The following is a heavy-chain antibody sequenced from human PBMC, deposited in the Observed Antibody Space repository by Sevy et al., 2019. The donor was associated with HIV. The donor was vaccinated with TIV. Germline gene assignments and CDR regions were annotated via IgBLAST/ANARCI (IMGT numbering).Heavy chain of an antibody. Sequence: QSQTLSLTCAISGDSVSSNSAAWNWIRQSPSSGLEWLGRTYYRSKWYNDYAVSVKSRITINPDTSKNQFSLQLNSVTPEDTAVYYCARDRWELLHNYFDYWGQGTLVTVSS. CDR2: TYYRSKWYN. J-gene: IGHJ4*02. V-gene: IGHV6-1*01. D-gene: IGHD1-26*01. CDR1: GDSVSSNSAA. CDR3: ARDRWELLHNYFDY.